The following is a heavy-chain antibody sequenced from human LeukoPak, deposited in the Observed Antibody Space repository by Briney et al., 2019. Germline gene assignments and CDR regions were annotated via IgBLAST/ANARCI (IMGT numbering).Heavy chain of an antibody. CDR3: ARTIRFCDILTGLNWFDP. CDR1: GFSLSTSGVG. CDR2: IYWNDDK. D-gene: IGHD3-9*01. Sequence: SGPTLVNPTQTLTLTCTFSGFSLSTSGVGVGWIRQPPGKALEWLALIYWNDDKRYSPSLKSRLTITKDTSKNQVVLTMTNMDPVDTATYYCARTIRFCDILTGLNWFDPWGQGTLVAVSS. V-gene: IGHV2-5*01. J-gene: IGHJ5*02.